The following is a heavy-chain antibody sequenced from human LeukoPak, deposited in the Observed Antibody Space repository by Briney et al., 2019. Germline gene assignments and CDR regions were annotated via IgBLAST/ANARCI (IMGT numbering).Heavy chain of an antibody. CDR1: GFTFSSYW. V-gene: IGHV3-7*01. J-gene: IGHJ6*02. CDR3: ARETGTDYYYYGMDV. D-gene: IGHD1-7*01. CDR2: IKQDGSEK. Sequence: GGSLRLSCAASGFTFSSYWMSWVRQAPGKGLEWVANIKQDGSEKYYVDSVKGRFTISRDNAKNSLYLQMNSLRAEGTAVYYCARETGTDYYYYGMDVWGQGTTVTVSS.